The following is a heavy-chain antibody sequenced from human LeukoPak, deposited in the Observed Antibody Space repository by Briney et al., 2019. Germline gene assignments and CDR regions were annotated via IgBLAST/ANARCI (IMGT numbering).Heavy chain of an antibody. Sequence: GGSLRLSCPASGFTFSSYGMHWVRQAPGKGLEWVAVIWYDGSNKYYADSVKGRFTISRDNSKNTLYLQMNSLRAEDTAVYYCARDGGYYYYYMDVWGKGTTVTVSS. J-gene: IGHJ6*03. D-gene: IGHD3-16*01. CDR1: GFTFSSYG. CDR2: IWYDGSNK. CDR3: ARDGGYYYYYMDV. V-gene: IGHV3-33*01.